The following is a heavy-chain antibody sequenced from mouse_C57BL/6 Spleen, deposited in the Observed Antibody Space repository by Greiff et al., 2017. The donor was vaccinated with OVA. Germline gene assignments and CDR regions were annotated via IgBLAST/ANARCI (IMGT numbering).Heavy chain of an antibody. J-gene: IGHJ4*01. CDR2: INPSTGGT. CDR3: ARLDYYAMDY. Sequence: DVQLQESGPELVKPGASVKISCKASGYSFTGYYMNWVKQSPEKSLEWIGEINPSTGGTTYNQKFKAKATLTVDKSSSTAYMQLKSLTSEDSAVYYCARLDYYAMDYWGQGTSVTVSS. CDR1: GYSFTGYY. V-gene: IGHV1-42*01.